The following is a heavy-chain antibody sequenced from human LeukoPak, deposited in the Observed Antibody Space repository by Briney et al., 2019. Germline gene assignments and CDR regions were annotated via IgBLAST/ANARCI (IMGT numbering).Heavy chain of an antibody. Sequence: GGSLRLSCAASEFTFSSYAMSWVRQAPGKGLEWVANIKQDGSEKYYVDSVKGRFTISRDNAKNSLYLQMNSLRAEDTAVYYCAREIIAATLDGWGQGTLVIVSS. V-gene: IGHV3-7*01. CDR1: EFTFSSYA. CDR2: IKQDGSEK. CDR3: AREIIAATLDG. D-gene: IGHD1-26*01. J-gene: IGHJ4*02.